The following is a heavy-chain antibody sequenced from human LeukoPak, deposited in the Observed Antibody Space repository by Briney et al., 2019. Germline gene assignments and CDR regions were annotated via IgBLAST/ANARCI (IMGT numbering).Heavy chain of an antibody. V-gene: IGHV3-11*01. D-gene: IGHD5-12*01. CDR3: AKDGAWLRFDD. CDR2: ISSSGSTI. CDR1: GFTFSDYY. J-gene: IGHJ4*02. Sequence: GGSLRLSCAASGFTFSDYYMSWIRQAPGKGLEWVSYISSSGSTIYYADSVKGRFTISRDDSKSTLYLQMKNLRAEDTAVYYCAKDGAWLRFDDWGQGILVTVSS.